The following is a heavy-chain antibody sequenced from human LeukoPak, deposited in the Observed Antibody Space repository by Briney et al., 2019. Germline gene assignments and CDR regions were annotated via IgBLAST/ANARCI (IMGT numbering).Heavy chain of an antibody. CDR3: ARAQGRGFDY. CDR1: GFXVSSSF. CDR2: IYSGGTT. J-gene: IGHJ4*02. Sequence: GGSLRLSCAASGFXVSSSFLSWVRQAPGKGLEYFSVIYSGGTTYYADSVKGRFTISRDNSKNTVHLQMNSLRAEDTAVYYCARAQGRGFDYWGQGTLVTVSA. V-gene: IGHV3-66*01.